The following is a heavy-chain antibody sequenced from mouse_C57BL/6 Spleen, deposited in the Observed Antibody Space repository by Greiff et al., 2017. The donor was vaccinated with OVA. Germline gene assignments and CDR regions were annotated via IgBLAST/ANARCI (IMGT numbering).Heavy chain of an antibody. V-gene: IGHV1-50*01. CDR1: GYTFTSYW. Sequence: VQLQQPGAELVKPGASVKLSCKASGYTFTSYWMQWVKQRPGQGLEWIGEIDPSDSYTNYNQKFKGKATLTVDTSSSTAYMQLSSLTSEDSAVYYCAVGYSNFFAYWGQGTLVTVSA. CDR3: AVGYSNFFAY. CDR2: IDPSDSYT. D-gene: IGHD2-5*01. J-gene: IGHJ3*01.